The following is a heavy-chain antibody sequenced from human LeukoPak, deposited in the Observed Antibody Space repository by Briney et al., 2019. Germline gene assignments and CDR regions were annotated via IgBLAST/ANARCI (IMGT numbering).Heavy chain of an antibody. CDR2: ISDSGGRT. Sequence: GGSLRLSCAASGFTFSSSAMSWVRQAPGKGLGWVSAISDSGGRTYHADSVKGRFTISRDNSKNTLYLQMNSLRAEDTAVYYCAKDRMVYGYWGQGTLVTVSS. CDR3: AKDRMVYGY. D-gene: IGHD2-8*01. CDR1: GFTFSSSA. V-gene: IGHV3-23*01. J-gene: IGHJ4*02.